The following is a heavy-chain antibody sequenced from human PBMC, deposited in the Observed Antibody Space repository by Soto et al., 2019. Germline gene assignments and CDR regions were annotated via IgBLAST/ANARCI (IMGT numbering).Heavy chain of an antibody. CDR3: ASRNVNTAIVYSYIDL. CDR2: IYWVDSK. V-gene: IGHV2-5*02. CDR1: GFSLDTSGVS. Sequence: QITLTESGPTLVKPTQTLTLTCTFSGFSLDTSGVSVSWIRQSPGKALEWLALIYWVDSKRYSQSLKNRLTITKDNSKIQVVLTMTNMDPVDPGTYYCASRNVNTAIVYSYIDLWGRGTLVTVSS. J-gene: IGHJ2*01. D-gene: IGHD5-18*01.